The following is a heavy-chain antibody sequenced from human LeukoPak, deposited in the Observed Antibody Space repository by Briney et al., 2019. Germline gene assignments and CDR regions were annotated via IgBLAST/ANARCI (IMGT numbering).Heavy chain of an antibody. J-gene: IGHJ4*02. CDR1: GFTFSDFY. CDR3: AKGSHYDILTGYYI. V-gene: IGHV3-11*04. Sequence: GGSLRLSCAASGFTFSDFYMNWIRQAPGKGLEWISYISSSGGNVNYADSVQGRFTISRDNSKNTLYLQMNSLRAEDTAVYYCAKGSHYDILTGYYIWGQGTLSPSPQ. D-gene: IGHD3-9*01. CDR2: ISSSGGNV.